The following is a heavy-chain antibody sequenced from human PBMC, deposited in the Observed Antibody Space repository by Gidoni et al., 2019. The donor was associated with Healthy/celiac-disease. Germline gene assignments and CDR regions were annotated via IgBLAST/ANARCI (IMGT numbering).Heavy chain of an antibody. CDR1: GYTFTSYY. V-gene: IGHV1-46*01. J-gene: IGHJ4*02. D-gene: IGHD3-16*01. Sequence: QVQLVQSGAEVKKPGASVKVSCKASGYTFTSYYMHWVRQAPGQGLEWMGIINPSGGSTSYAQKFQGRVTMTRDTSTSTVYMELSSLRSEDTAVYYCARDGALRHIVGLGYFDYWGQGTLVTVSS. CDR2: INPSGGST. CDR3: ARDGALRHIVGLGYFDY.